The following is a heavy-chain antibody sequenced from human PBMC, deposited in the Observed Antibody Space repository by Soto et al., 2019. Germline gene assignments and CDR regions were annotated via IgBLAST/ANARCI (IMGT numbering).Heavy chain of an antibody. J-gene: IGHJ4*02. V-gene: IGHV3-30-3*01. D-gene: IGHD3-3*01. CDR2: ISYDGSNK. CDR3: ARGIPYYDVWSGYYPSDY. CDR1: GFTFSSYA. Sequence: QVQLVESGGGVVQPGRSLRLSCAASGFTFSSYAMHWVRQAPGKGLEWVAVISYDGSNKYYADSVKGRFTISRDNSKNTLYLQMNSLSAEDTAVYYCARGIPYYDVWSGYYPSDYWGQGTLVTVSS.